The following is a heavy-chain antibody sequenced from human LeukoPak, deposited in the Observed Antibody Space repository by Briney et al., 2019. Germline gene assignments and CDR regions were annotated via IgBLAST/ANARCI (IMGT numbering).Heavy chain of an antibody. Sequence: GGSLKLSCAASGFTFSSYWMHWVRQAPGKGLVWVSRINSDGSGTSYADSVKGRFTISRDNAKNTLYLQMNSLRAEDTAVYYCARMRYYDSSGYANWGQGTLVTVSS. CDR1: GFTFSSYW. J-gene: IGHJ4*02. CDR2: INSDGSGT. CDR3: ARMRYYDSSGYAN. V-gene: IGHV3-74*01. D-gene: IGHD3-22*01.